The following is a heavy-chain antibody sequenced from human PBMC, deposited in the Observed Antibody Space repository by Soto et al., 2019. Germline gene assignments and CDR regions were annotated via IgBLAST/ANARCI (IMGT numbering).Heavy chain of an antibody. CDR3: ARDVTYRGYSYGFEY. D-gene: IGHD5-18*01. CDR2: IIPIFGTA. V-gene: IGHV1-69*13. J-gene: IGHJ4*02. Sequence: SVKVSCKASGGTLSSYAISWVRQAPGQGLEWMGGIIPIFGTANYAQKFQGRVTITADESTSTAYMELSSLRSEDTAVYYCARDVTYRGYSYGFEYWGQGTRVTVSS. CDR1: GGTLSSYA.